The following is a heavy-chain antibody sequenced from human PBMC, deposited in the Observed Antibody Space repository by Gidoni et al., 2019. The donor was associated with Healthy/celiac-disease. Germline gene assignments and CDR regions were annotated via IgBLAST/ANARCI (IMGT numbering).Heavy chain of an antibody. D-gene: IGHD3-10*01. J-gene: IGHJ4*02. CDR1: GFTFSSYW. Sequence: EVQLVESGGGLVQPGGSLRLSCAASGFTFSSYWMSWVRQAPGKGLEWVANIKQDGSEKYYVDSVKGRFTISRDNAKNSLYLQMNSLRAEDTAVYYCAREFPGSGSYYRFDYWGQGTLVTVSS. CDR3: AREFPGSGSYYRFDY. V-gene: IGHV3-7*03. CDR2: IKQDGSEK.